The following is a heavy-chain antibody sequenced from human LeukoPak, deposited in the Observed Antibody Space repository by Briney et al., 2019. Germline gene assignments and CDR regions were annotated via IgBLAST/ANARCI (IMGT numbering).Heavy chain of an antibody. D-gene: IGHD1-20*01. CDR2: IWYDGSNK. J-gene: IGHJ4*02. V-gene: IGHV3-33*06. CDR3: AKDHNRTDYFFDY. Sequence: SGRSLRLSCAASGFTFSSYGMHWVRQAPGKGLEWVAVIWYDGSNKYYADSVKGRFTISRDNSKNTLYLQMNSLRAEDTAVYYCAKDHNRTDYFFDYWGQGTLVTVSS. CDR1: GFTFSSYG.